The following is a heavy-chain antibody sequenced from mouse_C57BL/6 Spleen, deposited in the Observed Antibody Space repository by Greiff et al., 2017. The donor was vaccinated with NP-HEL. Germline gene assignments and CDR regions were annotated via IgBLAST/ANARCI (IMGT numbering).Heavy chain of an antibody. CDR3: ARWGYDYDRAMDY. V-gene: IGHV1-69*01. Sequence: QVQLQQPGAELVMPGASVKLSCKASGYTFTSYWMHWVKQRPGQGLEWIGEIDPSDSYTNYNQKFKGKSTLTVDKSSSTAYMQLSSLTSEDSAVDYCARWGYDYDRAMDYWGQGTSVTVSS. CDR2: IDPSDSYT. J-gene: IGHJ4*01. D-gene: IGHD2-4*01. CDR1: GYTFTSYW.